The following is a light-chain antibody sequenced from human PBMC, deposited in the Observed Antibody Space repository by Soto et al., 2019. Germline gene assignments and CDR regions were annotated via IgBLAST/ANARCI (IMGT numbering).Light chain of an antibody. CDR1: QSLLHSNGYNY. CDR2: LGS. J-gene: IGKJ1*01. CDR3: MQVLQTAWT. Sequence: IVMTQSPLSLPVTPGEPASISFRSSQSLLHSNGYNYLDWYLQKPGQSPQLLIYLGSNRASGVPDRFSGSGSGTDFTLKISRVEAEDVGVYYCMQVLQTAWTFGQGTKVEIK. V-gene: IGKV2-28*01.